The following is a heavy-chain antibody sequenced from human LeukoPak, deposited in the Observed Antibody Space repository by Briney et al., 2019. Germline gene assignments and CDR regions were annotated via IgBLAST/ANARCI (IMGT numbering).Heavy chain of an antibody. V-gene: IGHV3-33*06. Sequence: GGSLRLSCAASGFIFSSYGMHWVRQAPGKGLEWVAVIWSDGSNQYYADSVKGRFTISRENSNNTLYLQMNSLRAEDTAVYYCAKVGGFYGYYSGIDYWVQGTLVIVSS. CDR3: AKVGGFYGYYSGIDY. J-gene: IGHJ4*02. CDR2: IWSDGSNQ. D-gene: IGHD3-22*01. CDR1: GFIFSSYG.